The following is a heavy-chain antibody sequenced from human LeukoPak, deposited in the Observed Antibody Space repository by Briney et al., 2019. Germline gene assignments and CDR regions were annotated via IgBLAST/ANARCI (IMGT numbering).Heavy chain of an antibody. CDR2: ISGSGGTT. CDR1: VFHLSSYA. V-gene: IGHV3-23*01. J-gene: IGHJ4*02. Sequence: GGSLRLSCAASVFHLSSYAMSWVRQAPGKGLEWVSVISGSGGTTYSPHSVKDRFTISRDNSKNTLYLQMNSLRAEDTAVYYCAKNVRYPPVDYWGQGTLVTVSS. CDR3: AKNVRYPPVDY. D-gene: IGHD3-16*02.